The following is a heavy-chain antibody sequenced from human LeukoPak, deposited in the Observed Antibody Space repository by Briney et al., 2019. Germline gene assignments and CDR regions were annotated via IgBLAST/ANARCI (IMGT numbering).Heavy chain of an antibody. V-gene: IGHV1-8*01. D-gene: IGHD2-2*01. Sequence: GASVKVSCKASGYTFTSYDINWVRQATGQGLEWMGWMNPNSGNTGYAQKFQGRVTMTRNTSISTAYMELSSLRSEDTAVYYCASRCSSTSCPRVFDYWGQGTLVTVSS. CDR3: ASRCSSTSCPRVFDY. CDR1: GYTFTSYD. J-gene: IGHJ4*02. CDR2: MNPNSGNT.